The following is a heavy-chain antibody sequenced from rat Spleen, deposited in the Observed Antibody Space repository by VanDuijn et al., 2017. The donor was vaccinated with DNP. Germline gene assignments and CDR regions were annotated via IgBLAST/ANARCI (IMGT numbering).Heavy chain of an antibody. Sequence: EVELVESGGGLVQPGRSMKLACRASGFTFINYDMAWVRQAPKKGLEWVATISHDGSSTYYRDSVKGRFTVSRDNAKTTLYLQRDSLKSEDTATYYCARQLAYYFDYWGQGVMVTVSS. J-gene: IGHJ2*01. V-gene: IGHV5-7*01. CDR3: ARQLAYYFDY. CDR2: ISHDGSST. CDR1: GFTFINYD.